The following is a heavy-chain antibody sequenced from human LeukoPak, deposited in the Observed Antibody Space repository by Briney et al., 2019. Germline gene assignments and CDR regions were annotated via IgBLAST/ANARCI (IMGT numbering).Heavy chain of an antibody. CDR2: ISGSGGNT. J-gene: IGHJ5*02. D-gene: IGHD2-2*01. CDR1: GFTYSSHA. Sequence: GGSLRLSCAASGFTYSSHAMSWARQAPGKGLEWVSVISGSGGNTYYADSVRGRFTISRDNSKDTLFLQMNSLRAEDTAVYYCAKVTSWSFTWGQGTLVTVSS. V-gene: IGHV3-23*01. CDR3: AKVTSWSFT.